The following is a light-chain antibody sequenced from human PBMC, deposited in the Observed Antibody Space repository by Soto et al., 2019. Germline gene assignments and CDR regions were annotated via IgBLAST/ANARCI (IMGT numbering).Light chain of an antibody. Sequence: QSVLTQPPSASGTPGQRVTISCSGSSSNIGSNTVNWYQQLPGTAPKLLIYSNNQRPSGVPDRFSGSKSGTSASLAISGLQSEDEADYYCSSFTTSNTWVLGGGTKLTVL. J-gene: IGLJ3*02. CDR1: SSNIGSNT. V-gene: IGLV1-44*01. CDR2: SNN. CDR3: SSFTTSNTWV.